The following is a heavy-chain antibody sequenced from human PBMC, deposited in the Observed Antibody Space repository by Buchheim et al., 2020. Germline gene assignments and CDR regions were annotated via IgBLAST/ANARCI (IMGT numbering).Heavy chain of an antibody. CDR1: GFTFSSYS. D-gene: IGHD2-21*02. Sequence: EVQLVESGGGLVQPGGSLRLSCAASGFTFSSYSMNWVRQAPGKGLEWVSYISSSSSTIYYADSVKGRFTISRDNAKNPLYLQMNSLRAEDTAVYYCARGQVGTGPYCYYGMDVWGQGTT. CDR3: ARGQVGTGPYCYYGMDV. V-gene: IGHV3-48*01. CDR2: ISSSSSTI. J-gene: IGHJ6*02.